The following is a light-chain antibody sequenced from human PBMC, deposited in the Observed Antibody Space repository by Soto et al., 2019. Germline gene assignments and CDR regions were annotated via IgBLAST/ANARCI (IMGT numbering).Light chain of an antibody. CDR2: DVD. Sequence: QSALTQPTSVSGSPGQSITISCTGVSSDIGGYNHVSWYQQHPGKVPRLIIYDVDNLPLGVSNRFSGSQSGNTASLSISGLQDEDEAEYYCCAYTARTTLSWVFGGGTKLTVL. J-gene: IGLJ3*02. CDR1: SSDIGGYNH. V-gene: IGLV2-14*03. CDR3: CAYTARTTLSWV.